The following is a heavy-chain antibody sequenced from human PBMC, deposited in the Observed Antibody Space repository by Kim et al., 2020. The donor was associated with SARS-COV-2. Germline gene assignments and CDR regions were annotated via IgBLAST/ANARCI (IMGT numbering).Heavy chain of an antibody. CDR3: ASRLDILTGYYYYYGMDV. CDR1: GGTFSIYA. D-gene: IGHD3-9*01. V-gene: IGHV1-69*04. J-gene: IGHJ6*02. CDR2: IIPILGIA. Sequence: SVKVSCKASGGTFSIYAISWVRQAPGQGLEWMGRIIPILGIANYAQKFQGRVTITADKSTSTAYMELSSLRSEDTAVYYCASRLDILTGYYYYYGMDVWGQGTTVTVSS.